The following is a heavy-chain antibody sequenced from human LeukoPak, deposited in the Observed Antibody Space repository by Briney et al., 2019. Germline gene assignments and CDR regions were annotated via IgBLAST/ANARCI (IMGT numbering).Heavy chain of an antibody. J-gene: IGHJ4*02. CDR1: GASISSYY. V-gene: IGHV4-59*01. CDR3: AGSYNWSDDFDY. D-gene: IGHD1-1*01. Sequence: SETLSLTCTVSGASISSYYWSWIRQPPGKGLEWVGYIFYSGSTNYNPSLKSRVTISVDTSKSQLSLKLNSVTAADTAVYYCAGSYNWSDDFDYWGPGTLVTVSS. CDR2: IFYSGST.